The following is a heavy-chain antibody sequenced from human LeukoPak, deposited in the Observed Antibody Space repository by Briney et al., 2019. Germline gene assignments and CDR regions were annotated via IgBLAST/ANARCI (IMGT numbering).Heavy chain of an antibody. CDR3: AISPRKIVGATTTWDY. D-gene: IGHD1-26*01. J-gene: IGHJ4*02. CDR2: IKQDGSEK. CDR1: GFTFSSYW. Sequence: GGSLRLSCAASGFTFSSYWMSWVRQAPGKGLEWVANIKQDGSEKYYVDSVKGRFTISRDNAKNSVYLQMNSLRSEDTAVYYCAISPRKIVGATTTWDYWGQGTLVTVSS. V-gene: IGHV3-7*03.